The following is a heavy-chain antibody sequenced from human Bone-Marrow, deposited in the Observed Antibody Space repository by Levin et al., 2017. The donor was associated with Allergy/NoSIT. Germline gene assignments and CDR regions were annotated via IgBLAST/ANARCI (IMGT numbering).Heavy chain of an antibody. J-gene: IGHJ3*02. D-gene: IGHD3-22*01. CDR1: GYTFTNYG. V-gene: IGHV1-18*01. CDR2: ISGYNENT. Sequence: GESLKISCQASGYTFTNYGISWVRQAPGQGLEWVGWISGYNENTKYAQKFQGRVNMTTETPTSTVYMELGSLRSDDTAVYYCARDTAYYYDSRRYYYVVSHEDVFDIWGQGTMVNVSS. CDR3: ARDTAYYYDSRRYYYVVSHEDVFDI.